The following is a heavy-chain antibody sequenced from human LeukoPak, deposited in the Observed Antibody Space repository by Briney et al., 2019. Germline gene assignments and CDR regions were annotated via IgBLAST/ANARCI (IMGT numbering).Heavy chain of an antibody. Sequence: SETLSLTCTVSGGSVSGDYWSWIRQPPGKGLEWIGYIYYSGSTKYNSSLKSRVTISVDTSKNQFSLKLSSVTAADTAVYYCAKVGVGAQWMDYWGQGTLVTVSS. D-gene: IGHD1-26*01. CDR1: GGSVSGDY. CDR2: IYYSGST. V-gene: IGHV4-59*02. CDR3: AKVGVGAQWMDY. J-gene: IGHJ4*02.